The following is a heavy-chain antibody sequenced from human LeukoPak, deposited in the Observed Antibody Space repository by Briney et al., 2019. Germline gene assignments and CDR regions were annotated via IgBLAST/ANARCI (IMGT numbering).Heavy chain of an antibody. CDR3: ARAPTWGVWGIYRYDFDY. V-gene: IGHV1-24*01. D-gene: IGHD3-16*02. CDR1: GYTLTELS. CDR2: FDPEDGET. Sequence: ASVKVSCKVSGYTLTELSMHWVRQAPGKGLEWMGGFDPEDGETIYAQKFQGRVTMTEDTSTDTAYMELSSLRSEDTAVYYCARAPTWGVWGIYRYDFDYWGQGTLVTVSS. J-gene: IGHJ4*02.